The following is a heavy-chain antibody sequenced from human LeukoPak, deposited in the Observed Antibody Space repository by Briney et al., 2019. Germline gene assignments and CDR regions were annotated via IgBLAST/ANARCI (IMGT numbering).Heavy chain of an antibody. V-gene: IGHV3-30*03. CDR2: ISYDGSNK. J-gene: IGHJ4*02. CDR1: GFTFSSYG. Sequence: GGSLTLSCAASGFTFSSYGMHWVRQAPGKGLEWVAVISYDGSNKYYADSVKGRFTISRDNSKNTLYLQMNSLRAEDTAVYYCARAGRSSTSCLPYWGRGTLVTVSS. D-gene: IGHD2-2*01. CDR3: ARAGRSSTSCLPY.